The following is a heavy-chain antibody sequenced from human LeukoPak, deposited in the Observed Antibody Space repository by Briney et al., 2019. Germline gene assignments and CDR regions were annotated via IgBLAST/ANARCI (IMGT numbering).Heavy chain of an antibody. D-gene: IGHD3-9*01. CDR3: ARDLNDILTGYPY. CDR1: GDSISTYQ. CDR2: IYYSGSA. V-gene: IGHV4-59*01. Sequence: SETLSLTCTVSGDSISTYQWSWIRQPPGKGLEWIGNIYYSGSANYNPSLKSRVIISVDTSKNQFSLKLSPVTAADTAVYYCARDLNDILTGYPYWGQGTLVTVSS. J-gene: IGHJ4*02.